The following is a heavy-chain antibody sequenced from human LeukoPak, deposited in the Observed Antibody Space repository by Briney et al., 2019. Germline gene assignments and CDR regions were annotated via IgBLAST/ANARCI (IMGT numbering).Heavy chain of an antibody. V-gene: IGHV3-21*01. D-gene: IGHD3-22*01. CDR3: ARGFSTYYYDSSGYQDY. CDR2: ISSSSSYI. CDR1: GFTFSSYS. Sequence: GGSLRLSCAASGFTFSSYSMNWVRQAPGKGLEWVSSISSSSSYIYYADSVKGRFTISRDDAKNSLYLQMNSLRAGDTAVYYCARGFSTYYYDSSGYQDYWGQGTLVTVSS. J-gene: IGHJ4*02.